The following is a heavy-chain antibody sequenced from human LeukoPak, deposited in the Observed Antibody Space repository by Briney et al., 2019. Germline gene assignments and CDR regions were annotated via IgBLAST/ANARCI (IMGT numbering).Heavy chain of an antibody. D-gene: IGHD4-17*01. Sequence: SVKLCCKASGGTFSSYAISWVRQAPGQGLEWMGGIIPIFGTANYAQKFQGRVTITTDESTSTAYMELSSLRSEDTAVYYCARDRSHGYGDHGAFDIWGQGTMVTVSS. CDR1: GGTFSSYA. CDR3: ARDRSHGYGDHGAFDI. J-gene: IGHJ3*02. V-gene: IGHV1-69*05. CDR2: IIPIFGTA.